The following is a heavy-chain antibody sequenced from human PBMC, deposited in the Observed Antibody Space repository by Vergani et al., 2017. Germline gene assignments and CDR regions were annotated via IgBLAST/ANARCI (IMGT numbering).Heavy chain of an antibody. CDR2: VKSKSDGGII. CDR3: AAGVWFGDGDI. V-gene: IGHV3-15*01. J-gene: IGHJ3*02. D-gene: IGHD3-10*01. Sequence: EGQLVESGGDWVQRGGSLRLSCAASGFTFSLAWISWVRQAPGKGLEWVGRVKSKSDGGIIDYAAPVKGRFTISRDDSRNMLYLQMNSLIAEDTAVYFCAAGVWFGDGDIWGRGTMVTVSS. CDR1: GFTFSLAW.